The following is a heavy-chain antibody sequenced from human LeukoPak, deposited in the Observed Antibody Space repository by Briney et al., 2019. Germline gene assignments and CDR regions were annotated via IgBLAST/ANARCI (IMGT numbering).Heavy chain of an antibody. CDR3: VRAAAPTLYYFDY. CDR2: INSDGSST. CDR1: GFTFSSYW. J-gene: IGHJ4*02. Sequence: QAGGSLRLSCAASGFTFSSYWMHWVRQAPGKGLVWVSRINSDGSSTSYADSVKGQFTISRDNAKNTLYLQMNSLRTEDTAFYYCVRAAAPTLYYFDYWGQGTLVTVSS. V-gene: IGHV3-74*01. D-gene: IGHD2/OR15-2a*01.